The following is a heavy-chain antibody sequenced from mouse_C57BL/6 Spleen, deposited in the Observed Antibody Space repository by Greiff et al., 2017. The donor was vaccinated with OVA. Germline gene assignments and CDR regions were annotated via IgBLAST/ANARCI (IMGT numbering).Heavy chain of an antibody. V-gene: IGHV1-19*01. Sequence: EVKLVESGPVLVKPGASVKMSCKASGYTFTDYYMNWVKQSHGKSLEWIGVINPYNGGTSYNQKFKGKATLTVDKSSSTAYMELNSLTSEDSAVYYCARSIYYYGSSRFFDYWGQGTTLTVSS. CDR3: ARSIYYYGSSRFFDY. CDR2: INPYNGGT. D-gene: IGHD1-1*01. J-gene: IGHJ2*01. CDR1: GYTFTDYY.